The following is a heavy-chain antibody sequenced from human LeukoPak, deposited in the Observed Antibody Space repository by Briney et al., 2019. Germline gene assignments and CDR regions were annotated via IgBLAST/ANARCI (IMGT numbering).Heavy chain of an antibody. CDR3: ATAPRGGDYEDY. D-gene: IGHD4-17*01. V-gene: IGHV3-33*01. CDR2: IWYEGSNK. CDR1: GFTFSNYG. J-gene: IGHJ4*02. Sequence: PGRSLRLSCAASGFTFSNYGMHWVRQAPGKGLEREAVIWYEGSNKYYADSVKGRFTISRDNSKNTLYMQMNSLRVEDTAVYYCATAPRGGDYEDYWGQGTLVTVSS.